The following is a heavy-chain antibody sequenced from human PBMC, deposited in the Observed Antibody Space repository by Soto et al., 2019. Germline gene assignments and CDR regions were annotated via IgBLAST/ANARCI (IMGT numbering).Heavy chain of an antibody. CDR2: ISGSGAYT. Sequence: EVQLLESGGGLVQPGGSLRLSCVASGFTFSSYAMSWVRQAPGKGLEWVSTISGSGAYTYYADSVEGRFTVSRDNSKNPRFLQMNSLKVEDTALYYLAREFLPQPHVVVTAIVPEVDYWAKGAWSPSP. CDR3: AREFLPQPHVVVTAIVPEVDY. V-gene: IGHV3-23*01. J-gene: IGHJ4*03. CDR1: GFTFSSYA. D-gene: IGHD2-21*02.